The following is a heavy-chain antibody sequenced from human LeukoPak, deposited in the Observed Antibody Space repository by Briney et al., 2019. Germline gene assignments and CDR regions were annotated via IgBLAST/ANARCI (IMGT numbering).Heavy chain of an antibody. Sequence: ASVKVSCKASGYTFTSYDINWVRQATGQGLEWMGWVNPNSGNTGYAQKFQGRVTMTRSTSISTAYMELNSLRSEDTAVYYCARGYWSSSWSSYYYMDVWGKGTSVTISS. CDR1: GYTFTSYD. V-gene: IGHV1-8*01. D-gene: IGHD6-13*01. J-gene: IGHJ6*03. CDR2: VNPNSGNT. CDR3: ARGYWSSSWSSYYYMDV.